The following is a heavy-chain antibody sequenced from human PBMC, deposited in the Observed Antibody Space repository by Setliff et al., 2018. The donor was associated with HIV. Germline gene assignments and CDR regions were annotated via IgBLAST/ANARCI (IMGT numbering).Heavy chain of an antibody. D-gene: IGHD3-22*01. Sequence: PGESLKISCQGSGYSFTSYWIVWARQMPGKGLAWMGIIYPGDSDTRYSPSFQGQVTISADKSISTAYLQWSRLKDSDTAMYSCARRKDDSSGYYRPHGAFDIWGQGTMVTVSS. CDR3: ARRKDDSSGYYRPHGAFDI. V-gene: IGHV5-51*01. J-gene: IGHJ3*02. CDR2: IYPGDSDT. CDR1: GYSFTSYW.